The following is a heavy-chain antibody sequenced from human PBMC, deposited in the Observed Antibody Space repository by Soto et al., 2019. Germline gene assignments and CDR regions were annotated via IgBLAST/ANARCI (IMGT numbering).Heavy chain of an antibody. V-gene: IGHV3-9*01. D-gene: IGHD3-10*01. CDR3: AKDSGDMVRGIGGVNYFDY. CDR1: GFTFDDYG. J-gene: IGHJ4*02. Sequence: GGSLSLSCAASGFTFDDYGMHWVRQAPGKGLEWVSGISCNSVSIGYEDSVKGRFTISRDNAKNSLYLQMNSLRAEDTALYYCAKDSGDMVRGIGGVNYFDYWGPGPMVTV. CDR2: ISCNSVSI.